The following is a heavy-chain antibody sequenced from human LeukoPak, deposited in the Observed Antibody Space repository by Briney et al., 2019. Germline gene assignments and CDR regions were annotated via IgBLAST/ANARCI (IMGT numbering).Heavy chain of an antibody. V-gene: IGHV1-69*13. CDR2: IIPIFGTA. Sequence: SVKVSCKASGGTVSSYAISWVRQAPGQGLEWMGGIIPIFGTANYAQKFQGRVTITADESTSTAYMELSSLRSEDTAVYYCARGFSDGDLYYFDYWGQGTLVTVSS. CDR3: ARGFSDGDLYYFDY. CDR1: GGTVSSYA. J-gene: IGHJ4*02. D-gene: IGHD4-17*01.